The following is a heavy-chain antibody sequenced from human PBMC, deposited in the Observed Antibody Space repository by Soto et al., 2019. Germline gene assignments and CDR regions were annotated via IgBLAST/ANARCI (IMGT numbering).Heavy chain of an antibody. CDR3: VKSATIAAAATDYFDY. D-gene: IGHD6-25*01. Sequence: GGSLRLSCSVSGFTFSRYAMHWARQAPGKGLEYVSGISSNGEKTYYADPVKGRFTISRDNSKNTLYLQMGSLRGEDTALYHCVKSATIAAAATDYFDYWGQGTLVTVSS. CDR2: ISSNGEKT. V-gene: IGHV3-64D*06. CDR1: GFTFSRYA. J-gene: IGHJ4*02.